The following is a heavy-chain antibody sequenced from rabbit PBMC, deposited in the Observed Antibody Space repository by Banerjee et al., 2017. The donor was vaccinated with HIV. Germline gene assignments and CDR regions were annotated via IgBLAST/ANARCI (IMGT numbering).Heavy chain of an antibody. CDR2: IYGGSTHYI. V-gene: IGHV1S40*01. Sequence: QSLEESGGGLVQPEASLTLTCTASGFSFSSGYDMCWVRQAPGKGLEWIACIYGGSTHYIYYATWAKGRFTISKTSSTTVTLQMTSLTAADTATYFCARSTSGYDIGDLWGPGTLVTVS. J-gene: IGHJ6*01. CDR3: ARSTSGYDIGDL. CDR1: GFSFSSGYD. D-gene: IGHD1-1*01.